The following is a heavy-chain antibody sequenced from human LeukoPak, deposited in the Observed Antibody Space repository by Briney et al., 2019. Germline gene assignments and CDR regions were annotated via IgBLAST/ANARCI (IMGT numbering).Heavy chain of an antibody. J-gene: IGHJ4*02. Sequence: GGSLRLSCAASGFTFSSYAMNWVRQAPGKGLEWVSTISGSGGSTYYADSVKGRFTISRDNSENTLYVQMNSLRAEDTAVYYCAKRAYDYGDYIDYWGQGTLVTVSS. D-gene: IGHD4-17*01. CDR3: AKRAYDYGDYIDY. CDR2: ISGSGGST. CDR1: GFTFSSYA. V-gene: IGHV3-23*01.